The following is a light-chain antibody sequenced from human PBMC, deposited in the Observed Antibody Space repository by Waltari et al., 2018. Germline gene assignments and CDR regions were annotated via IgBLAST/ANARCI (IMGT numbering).Light chain of an antibody. J-gene: IGKJ4*01. Sequence: EIVFTQSPGPLSLSPGESATLSCRASQSVSSSYLAWYQHKPGQAPRLLIYGASSRATGIPDRFSGSGSGTDFTLTISRLEPEDFAVYYCQQYGSSPLLTFGGGTQVEIK. CDR1: QSVSSSY. CDR2: GAS. V-gene: IGKV3-20*01. CDR3: QQYGSSPLLT.